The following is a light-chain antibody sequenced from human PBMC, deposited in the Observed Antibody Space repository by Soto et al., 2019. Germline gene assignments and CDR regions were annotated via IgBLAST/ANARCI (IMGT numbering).Light chain of an antibody. CDR2: DDN. J-gene: IGLJ1*01. CDR3: GSWDSSLSAYV. V-gene: IGLV1-51*01. CDR1: SSNIGGNS. Sequence: QSVLTQPPSVSAAPGQKVTISCSGSSSNIGGNSVSWYQQLPGTAPTLLIYDDNKRPSGIPDRFSGSKSGTSATPGITGFQTGDEADYYCGSWDSSLSAYVFGTGTKVTVL.